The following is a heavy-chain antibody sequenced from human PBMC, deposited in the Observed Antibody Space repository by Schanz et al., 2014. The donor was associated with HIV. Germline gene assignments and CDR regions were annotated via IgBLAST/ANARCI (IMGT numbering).Heavy chain of an antibody. CDR1: GFTFSSYS. V-gene: IGHV3-48*01. Sequence: VQLVESGGGVVQPGRSLRLSCAASGFTFSSYSMNWVRQAPGKGLEWIAHISLSSGTKYNADSVKGRFTISRDNSKNTLYLQMNSLRAEDTAVYYCAREWPAGYCSGSSCPASYFFDYWGQGTLVTVSS. D-gene: IGHD2-15*01. CDR3: AREWPAGYCSGSSCPASYFFDY. CDR2: ISLSSGTK. J-gene: IGHJ4*02.